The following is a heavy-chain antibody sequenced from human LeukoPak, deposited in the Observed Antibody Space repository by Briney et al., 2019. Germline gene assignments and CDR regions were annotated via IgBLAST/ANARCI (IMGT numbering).Heavy chain of an antibody. Sequence: ASGKLSCKASGYTFTSYGISWVRQAPGQGLEWMGWISAYNGNTNYAQKLQGRVTMTTDTSTSTAYMELRSLRSDDTAVYYCARVRPPNIVDSVMDYKYYHDTDVWGQGTTVTVSS. CDR1: GYTFTSYG. J-gene: IGHJ6*02. CDR2: ISAYNGNT. V-gene: IGHV1-18*01. CDR3: ARVRPPNIVDSVMDYKYYHDTDV. D-gene: IGHD5-18*01.